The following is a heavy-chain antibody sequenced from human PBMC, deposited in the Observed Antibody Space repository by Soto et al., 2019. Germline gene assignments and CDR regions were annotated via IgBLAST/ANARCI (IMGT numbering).Heavy chain of an antibody. D-gene: IGHD2-2*01. CDR2: ISAYNGNT. J-gene: IGHJ4*02. Sequence: QVQLVQSGAEVKKPGASVKVSCKASGYTFTSYGISWVRQAPGQGLEWMGWISAYNGNTNYGQKLQGRVTVTTDTSTSAAYMELRSLRADDTAVYYCASAACSSTSCPFDSWGQGTLVTVSS. CDR3: ASAACSSTSCPFDS. CDR1: GYTFTSYG. V-gene: IGHV1-18*01.